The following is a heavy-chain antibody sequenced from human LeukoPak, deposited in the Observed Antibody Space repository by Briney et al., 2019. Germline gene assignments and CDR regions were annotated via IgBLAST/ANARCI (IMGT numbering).Heavy chain of an antibody. Sequence: PGGSLRLSCAASGFTFSSYAMSWVRQAPGKGLEWVSAISGSGGSTYYADSVKGRFTISRDNSKNTLYLQMNSLRAEDTAVYYCVKDRVPSFGELDYWGQGTLVTVSS. J-gene: IGHJ4*02. V-gene: IGHV3-23*01. D-gene: IGHD3-10*01. CDR3: VKDRVPSFGELDY. CDR1: GFTFSSYA. CDR2: ISGSGGST.